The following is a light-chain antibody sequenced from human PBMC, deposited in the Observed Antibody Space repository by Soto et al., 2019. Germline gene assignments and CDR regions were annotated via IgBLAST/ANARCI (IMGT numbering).Light chain of an antibody. V-gene: IGKV3-15*01. J-gene: IGKJ1*01. CDR1: QSVGSD. Sequence: EIVLTQSPGSLSLSPRETATLSCRASQSVGSDLAWYQQKPGQAPRLLIYDASTRATGIPARFSGSGSGTEFTLTISSLQSEDFAVYYCQQSNNWPWTFGQGTKVDIK. CDR3: QQSNNWPWT. CDR2: DAS.